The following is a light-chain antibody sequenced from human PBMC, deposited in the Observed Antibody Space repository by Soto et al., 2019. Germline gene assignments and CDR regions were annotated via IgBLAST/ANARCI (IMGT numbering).Light chain of an antibody. V-gene: IGKV1-39*01. CDR2: PAS. Sequence: DSQMTHSPSTLSGSVGERVTITCRASKRXSSYLNGYQQKPGKAPKLLXAPASSLQRGGPSRLSGSGSGTDFTPTISSLQPEYSAIYYCQQSYITPGTFGQGTKVDIK. CDR3: QQSYITPGT. J-gene: IGKJ1*01. CDR1: KRXSSY.